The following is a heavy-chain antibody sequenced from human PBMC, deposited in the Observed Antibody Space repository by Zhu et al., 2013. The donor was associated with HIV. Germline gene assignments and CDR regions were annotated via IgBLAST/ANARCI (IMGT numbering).Heavy chain of an antibody. Sequence: QVQLVQSGAEVKKPGSSVKVSCKASGGTFSSYAISWVRQAPGQGLEWMGGIIPIFGTANYAQKFQGRVTITADESTSTAYMELSSLRSEDTAVYYCANVPDSGSYYGPPSWFDPWGQGTLVTVSS. CDR2: IIPIFGTA. V-gene: IGHV1-69*01. D-gene: IGHD1-26*01. J-gene: IGHJ5*02. CDR1: GGTFSSYA. CDR3: ANVPDSGSYYGPPSWFDP.